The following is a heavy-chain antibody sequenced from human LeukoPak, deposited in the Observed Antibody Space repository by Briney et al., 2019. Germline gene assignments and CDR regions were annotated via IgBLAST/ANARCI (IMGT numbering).Heavy chain of an antibody. J-gene: IGHJ4*02. D-gene: IGHD1-26*01. CDR1: GFTFNSYG. Sequence: GGSLRLSCVTSGFTFNSYGFYWVRQAPGKGLEWVAVISYDGSKRYYADSVKGRFTISRDTSNKTAYLEMNSLRVDDTAVYYCARDEVGGPLKYWGQGILVTVSS. CDR2: ISYDGSKR. V-gene: IGHV3-30*03. CDR3: ARDEVGGPLKY.